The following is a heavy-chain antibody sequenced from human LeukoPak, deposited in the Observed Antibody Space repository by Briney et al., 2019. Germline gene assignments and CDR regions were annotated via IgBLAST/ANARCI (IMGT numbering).Heavy chain of an antibody. CDR1: GFTFSSSA. CDR3: AKGHFDWFLGIDY. Sequence: GGSLRLSCAASGFTFSSSAMSWVRQAPGKGLEWVSTISGSGSGSSTYYADSVKGRFTISRDNSKNTLYLQMNSLRAEDTAVYYCAKGHFDWFLGIDYWGQGTLVTVSS. V-gene: IGHV3-23*01. CDR2: ISGSGSGSST. D-gene: IGHD3-9*01. J-gene: IGHJ4*02.